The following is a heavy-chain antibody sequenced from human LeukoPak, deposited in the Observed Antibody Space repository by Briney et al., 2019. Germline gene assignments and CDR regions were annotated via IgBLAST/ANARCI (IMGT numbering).Heavy chain of an antibody. D-gene: IGHD6-19*01. CDR3: ARELSDEISGWYGTDY. CDR1: GDSLSSNIAA. J-gene: IGHJ4*02. Sequence: PSQTFSLTCAISGDSLSSNIAAWNWIRQSPSRGLEWLVRTYYRSKWYNDYAVSVRSRITINPDTSKNQVSLQLNSVTPEDTAVYYCARELSDEISGWYGTDYWGQGTLVTVSS. V-gene: IGHV6-1*01. CDR2: TYYRSKWYN.